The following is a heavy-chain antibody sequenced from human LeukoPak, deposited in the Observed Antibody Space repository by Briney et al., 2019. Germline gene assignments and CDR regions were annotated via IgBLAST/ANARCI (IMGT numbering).Heavy chain of an antibody. V-gene: IGHV4-38-2*02. Sequence: PSETLSLTCTVSGYSISSGYYWGWIRQPPGKGLEWIGSIYHSGSTYYNPSLKSRVTISVDTSKNQFSLKLSSVTAADTAVYYCARGPYDILTGYYIDYWGQGTLVTVSS. CDR2: IYHSGST. CDR3: ARGPYDILTGYYIDY. D-gene: IGHD3-9*01. J-gene: IGHJ4*02. CDR1: GYSISSGYY.